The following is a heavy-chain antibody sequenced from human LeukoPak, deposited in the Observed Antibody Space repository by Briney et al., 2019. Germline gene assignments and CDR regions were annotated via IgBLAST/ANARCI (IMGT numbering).Heavy chain of an antibody. J-gene: IGHJ4*02. CDR2: ISSSSTYI. Sequence: NPGGSLRLSCAASGFSFSSYTMNWVRKAPGKGLVWVSIISSSSTYIYYADSVKGRFTISRDNAKNALYLQMNSLRVEDTAVYYCARDGRCGGDCYASWGQGTLVTVSS. CDR1: GFSFSSYT. V-gene: IGHV3-21*01. CDR3: ARDGRCGGDCYAS. D-gene: IGHD2-21*02.